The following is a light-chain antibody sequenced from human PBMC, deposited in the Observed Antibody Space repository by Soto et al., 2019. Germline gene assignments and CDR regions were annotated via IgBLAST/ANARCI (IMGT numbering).Light chain of an antibody. V-gene: IGLV2-8*01. Sequence: QSVLTQPPSASGSPGQSVTISCTGTSSDVGGYNYVSWYQQHPGKAPKLVIFEVNKRPSGVPDRFSGSKSGNTASLTVSGLQAEDEADYYCISYAGSDNFVFGTGIKLTVL. J-gene: IGLJ1*01. CDR2: EVN. CDR1: SSDVGGYNY. CDR3: ISYAGSDNFV.